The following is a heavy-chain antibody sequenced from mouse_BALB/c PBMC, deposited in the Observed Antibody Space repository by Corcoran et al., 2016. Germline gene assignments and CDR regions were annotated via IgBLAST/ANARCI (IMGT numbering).Heavy chain of an antibody. V-gene: IGHV14-3*02. J-gene: IGHJ1*01. CDR1: GFNIKDTY. CDR3: AKLDWYCDV. Sequence: EVQLQQSGAELVKPGASVKLSCTASGFNIKDTYMHWVKQRPEQRLEWIGRIDPANGNTKYDPKFQGKATITADTSSNTAYLQLSSLTSEDTAVYYCAKLDWYCDVWGAGTTVTVSS. CDR2: IDPANGNT.